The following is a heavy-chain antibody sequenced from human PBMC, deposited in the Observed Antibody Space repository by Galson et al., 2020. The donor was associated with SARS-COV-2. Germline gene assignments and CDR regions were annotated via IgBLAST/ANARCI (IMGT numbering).Heavy chain of an antibody. CDR2: ISYDGSNK. CDR1: GFTFSSYA. J-gene: IGHJ6*02. CDR3: ASDMVRGVSYYYYGMDV. Sequence: GGSLRLSCAASGFTFSSYAMHWVRQAPGKGLEWVAVISYDGSNKYYADSVKGRFTISRDNSKNTLYLQMNSLRAEDTAVYYCASDMVRGVSYYYYGMDVWGQGTTVTVSS. D-gene: IGHD3-10*01. V-gene: IGHV3-30*04.